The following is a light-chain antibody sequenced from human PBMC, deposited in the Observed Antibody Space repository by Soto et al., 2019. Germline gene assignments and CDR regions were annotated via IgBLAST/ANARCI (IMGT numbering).Light chain of an antibody. V-gene: IGKV3-11*01. CDR1: QSVSRH. CDR2: DAS. J-gene: IGKJ4*01. CDR3: QQRSNGLT. Sequence: EIVMTQSPATLSVSPGERATLSFRASQSVSRHLAWYQQKPGQAPRLLIYDASNRATGIPARFSGSGSGTDFTLTISSLGPEDFAVYYCQQRSNGLTFGRGTKVDIK.